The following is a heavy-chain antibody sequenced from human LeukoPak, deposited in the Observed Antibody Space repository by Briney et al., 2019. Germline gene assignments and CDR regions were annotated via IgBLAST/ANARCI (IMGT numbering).Heavy chain of an antibody. J-gene: IGHJ4*02. V-gene: IGHV3-48*03. CDR3: AKETFFSGSYYAY. Sequence: GGSLRLSCAASGFTFSSYEMNWVRQAPGKGLEWVSYISSSGSTIYYADSVKGRFTISRDNAKNSLYLQMNSLRAEDTAVYYCAKETFFSGSYYAYWGQGTLVTVSS. CDR2: ISSSGSTI. D-gene: IGHD1-26*01. CDR1: GFTFSSYE.